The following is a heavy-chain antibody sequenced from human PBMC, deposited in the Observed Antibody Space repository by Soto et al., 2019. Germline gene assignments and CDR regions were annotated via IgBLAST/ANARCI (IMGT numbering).Heavy chain of an antibody. D-gene: IGHD3-3*01. V-gene: IGHV4-59*01. CDR3: ARVIRRDDFWSGYTYNWFDP. CDR2: ICSSGSP. Sequence: SETLSLTCTVSGGSISSYYWSWIRQPPGKGLEWMGYICSSGSPNYNPSLKSRVTISVDTSKNQFSLKLSSVTAADTAVYYCARVIRRDDFWSGYTYNWFDPWGQGTLVTVSS. J-gene: IGHJ5*02. CDR1: GGSISSYY.